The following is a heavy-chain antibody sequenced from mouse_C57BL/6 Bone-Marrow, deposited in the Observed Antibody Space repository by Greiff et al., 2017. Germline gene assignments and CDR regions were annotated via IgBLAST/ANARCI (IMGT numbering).Heavy chain of an antibody. CDR3: ARGNIYDGYYNAMDY. Sequence: EVKLMESGPELVKPGASVKMSCKASGCTFTDYNMHWVKQSHGKSLEWIGYINPNNGGTSYNQKFKGKATLTVNKSSSTAYMELRSLTSEDSAVYYCARGNIYDGYYNAMDYWGQGTSVTVSS. J-gene: IGHJ4*01. CDR1: GCTFTDYN. CDR2: INPNNGGT. D-gene: IGHD2-3*01. V-gene: IGHV1-22*01.